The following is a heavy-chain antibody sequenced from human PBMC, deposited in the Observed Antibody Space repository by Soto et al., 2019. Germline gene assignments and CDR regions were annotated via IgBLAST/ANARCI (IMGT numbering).Heavy chain of an antibody. V-gene: IGHV4-30-2*01. CDR3: ARRYGSAIDY. J-gene: IGHJ4*02. CDR1: GGSISSGGYF. D-gene: IGHD1-26*01. Sequence: SETLSLTCAVSGGSISSGGYFWSWIRQPPGKGLEWIGYIYHSGSTYYNPSLKSQVSISVDRSKNQFSLKLSSVTAADTAVYYCARRYGSAIDYWGQGTLVTVSS. CDR2: IYHSGST.